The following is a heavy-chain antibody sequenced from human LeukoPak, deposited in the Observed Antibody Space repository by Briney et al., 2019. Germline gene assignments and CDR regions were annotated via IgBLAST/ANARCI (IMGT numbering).Heavy chain of an antibody. CDR2: VSGSGGST. V-gene: IGHV3-23*01. CDR1: GFTFSSFA. Sequence: TGRSLRLSCAASGFTFSSFAMSWVRQAPGKGLEWVSAVSGSGGSTYYADSVKGRFTISRDNSKNTLFLQMNSLRAEDTAVYYCAKDRSCSGSSCNVGSWGQGTMVTVSS. J-gene: IGHJ3*01. CDR3: AKDRSCSGSSCNVGS. D-gene: IGHD2-2*01.